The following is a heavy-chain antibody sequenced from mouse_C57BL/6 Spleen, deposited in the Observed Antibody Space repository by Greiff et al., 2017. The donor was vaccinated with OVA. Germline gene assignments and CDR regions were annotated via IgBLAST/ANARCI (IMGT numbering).Heavy chain of an antibody. Sequence: VKLVESGAELVRPGASVKLSCKASGYTFTDYYINWVKQRPGQGLEWIARIYPGSGNTYYNEKFKGKATLTAEKSSSTAYMQLSSLTSEDSAVYFCAKNYYGSSQGYFDYWGQGTTLTVSS. CDR1: GYTFTDYY. J-gene: IGHJ2*01. D-gene: IGHD1-1*01. CDR3: AKNYYGSSQGYFDY. CDR2: IYPGSGNT. V-gene: IGHV1-76*01.